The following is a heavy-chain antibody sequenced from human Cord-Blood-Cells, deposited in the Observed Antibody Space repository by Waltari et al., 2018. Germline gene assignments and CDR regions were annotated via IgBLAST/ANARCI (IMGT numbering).Heavy chain of an antibody. CDR2: IKQDGSEK. CDR1: GFTFSSYW. CDR3: ARGLAGDDAFDI. D-gene: IGHD2-21*01. Sequence: EVQLVESGGGLVQPGGSLRLSCAAPGFTFSSYWMSWVRQAPGKGLEWVANIKQDGSEKYYVDSVKGRFTISRDNAKNSLYLQMNSLRAEDTAVYYCARGLAGDDAFDIWGQGTMVTVSS. J-gene: IGHJ3*02. V-gene: IGHV3-7*01.